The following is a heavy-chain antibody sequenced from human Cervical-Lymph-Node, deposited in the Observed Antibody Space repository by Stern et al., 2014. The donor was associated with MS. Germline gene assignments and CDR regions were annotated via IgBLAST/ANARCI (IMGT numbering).Heavy chain of an antibody. V-gene: IGHV3-21*01. CDR3: ARDLRLDY. CDR1: GFNFSIYN. Sequence: VQLVESGGGLVKPGGSLRLSCAASGFNFSIYNMNWVRQAPGKGLEWVSSISSRSPTNYADSVRGQFTISRDNAKNSLFLQMNSLRAEDTAIYYCARDLRLDYWGQGILVPVSS. J-gene: IGHJ4*02. CDR2: ISSRSPT.